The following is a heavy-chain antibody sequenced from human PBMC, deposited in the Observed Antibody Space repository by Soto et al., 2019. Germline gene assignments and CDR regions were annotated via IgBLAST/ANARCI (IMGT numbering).Heavy chain of an antibody. Sequence: QVQLVESGGGVVQPGRSLRLSCAASGFTFSSYGMHWVRQAPGKGLEWVAVISYDGSNKYYADSLKGRFTISRDNSKNTLYRQMNSLRAEDTTMYYCAKGARGYNDYYYYYGMAVWGQGTTVTVSS. D-gene: IGHD5-12*01. V-gene: IGHV3-30*18. CDR3: AKGARGYNDYYYYYGMAV. J-gene: IGHJ6*02. CDR1: GFTFSSYG. CDR2: ISYDGSNK.